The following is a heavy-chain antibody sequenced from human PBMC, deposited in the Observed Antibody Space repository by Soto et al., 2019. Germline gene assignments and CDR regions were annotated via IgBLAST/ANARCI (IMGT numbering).Heavy chain of an antibody. V-gene: IGHV4-34*01. CDR1: GGSFSGYY. Sequence: QVQLQQWGAGLLKPSETLSLTCAVYGGSFSGYYWSWIRQPPGKGLEWIGEINHSGSTNYNPSLKSRVTISVDTSKNPFSLKPSSVTAADTAVYYCARDRKNVPATASQKPGDFDIWGQGTMVTVSS. CDR2: INHSGST. D-gene: IGHD2-2*01. J-gene: IGHJ3*02. CDR3: ARDRKNVPATASQKPGDFDI.